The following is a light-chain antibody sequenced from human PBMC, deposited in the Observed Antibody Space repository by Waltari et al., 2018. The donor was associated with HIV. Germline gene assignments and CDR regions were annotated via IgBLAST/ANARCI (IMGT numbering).Light chain of an antibody. CDR3: ATWDTSLTTGGV. CDR2: END. CDR1: SFRIENNF. Sequence: QSVLTQPPSVSAAPGQKVTISCSGSSFRIENNFVSWYQQQLPGTAPKLLIWENDKRFSGIPDRFSGSKSGTSATLVITGLQTGDEADYYCATWDTSLTTGGVFGGGTRLTVL. V-gene: IGLV1-51*01. J-gene: IGLJ3*02.